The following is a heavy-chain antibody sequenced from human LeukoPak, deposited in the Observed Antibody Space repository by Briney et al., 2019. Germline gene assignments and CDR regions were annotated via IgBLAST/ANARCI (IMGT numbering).Heavy chain of an antibody. CDR1: GYMFGGFP. J-gene: IGHJ4*02. D-gene: IGHD3-9*01. CDR3: ASSGHFDWFSFDY. V-gene: IGHV1-2*02. CDR2: INPNSGGT. Sequence: GASVKVSCKASGYMFGGFPINWVRQAPGQGLEWMGWINPNSGGTNYAQKFQGRVTMTRDTSISTAYMELSRLRSDDTAVYYCASSGHFDWFSFDYWGQGTLVTVSS.